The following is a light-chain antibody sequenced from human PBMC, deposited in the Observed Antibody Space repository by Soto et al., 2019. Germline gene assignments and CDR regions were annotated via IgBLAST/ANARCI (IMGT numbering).Light chain of an antibody. CDR2: SNS. J-gene: IGLJ2*01. Sequence: QSVLTQPPSVSGAPGQRVTISCTGSSSNIGAGYDVHWYQQLPGTAPKLLISSNSNRPSGVPDRFSGSKSGTSASLAITGLQAEDEADYYCQSYDSSLSGSVVFGGGTQLTFL. CDR1: SSNIGAGYD. CDR3: QSYDSSLSGSVV. V-gene: IGLV1-40*01.